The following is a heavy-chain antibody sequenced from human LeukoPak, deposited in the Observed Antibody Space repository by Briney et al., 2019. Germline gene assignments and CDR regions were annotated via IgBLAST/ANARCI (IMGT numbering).Heavy chain of an antibody. CDR2: IYYSGST. CDR3: ARLPARYYGSGSYDYFDY. V-gene: IGHV4-39*01. Sequence: PSETLSLTCTVSGVSISSSSNNWGWIRQPPGKGLEWIGSIYYSGSTYYNPSLKSRVTISVDTSKNQFSLKLSSVTAADTAVYYCARLPARYYGSGSYDYFDYWGQGTLVTVSS. J-gene: IGHJ4*02. D-gene: IGHD3-10*01. CDR1: GVSISSSSNN.